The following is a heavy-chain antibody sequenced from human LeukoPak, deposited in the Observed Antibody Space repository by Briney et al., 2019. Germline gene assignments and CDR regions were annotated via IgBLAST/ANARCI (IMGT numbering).Heavy chain of an antibody. J-gene: IGHJ4*02. V-gene: IGHV4-61*02. CDR3: ARVFRDTADY. CDR1: GGSISSGSYY. D-gene: IGHD5-18*01. Sequence: SQTLSLTCTVSGGSISSGSYYWRWIRQPAGKGLEWIGRIYTSGSTNYNPSLKSRVTISVDTSKNQFSLKLSSVTAADTAVYYCARVFRDTADYWGQGTLVTVSS. CDR2: IYTSGST.